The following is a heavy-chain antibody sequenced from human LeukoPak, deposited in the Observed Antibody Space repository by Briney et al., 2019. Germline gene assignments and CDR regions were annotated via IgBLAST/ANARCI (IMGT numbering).Heavy chain of an antibody. CDR3: ARSYSGSYVAPGC. CDR1: GFTFSSCS. Sequence: GGSLRLSCAASGFTFSSCSMNWVRQAPGKGLEWVSSISSSSSYIYYADSVKGRFTISRDNAKNSLYLQMNSLRAEDTAVYYCARSYSGSYVAPGCWGQGTLVTVSS. J-gene: IGHJ4*02. V-gene: IGHV3-21*01. CDR2: ISSSSSYI. D-gene: IGHD1-26*01.